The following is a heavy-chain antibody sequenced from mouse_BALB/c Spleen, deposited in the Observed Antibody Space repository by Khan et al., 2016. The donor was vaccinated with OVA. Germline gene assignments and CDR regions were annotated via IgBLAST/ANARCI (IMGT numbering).Heavy chain of an antibody. CDR2: IIYTGYT. Sequence: EVELVESGPSLVKPSQTLSLTCSVTGDSITSGYWNWIRKFPGNKLEYMGYIIYTGYTYYNPSLQSRISITRHTSKNQYYLQLNSVTDEDTATYYCARSTYRYALVYWGQGTLVTVSA. CDR1: GDSITSGY. V-gene: IGHV3-8*02. D-gene: IGHD2-12*01. J-gene: IGHJ3*01. CDR3: ARSTYRYALVY.